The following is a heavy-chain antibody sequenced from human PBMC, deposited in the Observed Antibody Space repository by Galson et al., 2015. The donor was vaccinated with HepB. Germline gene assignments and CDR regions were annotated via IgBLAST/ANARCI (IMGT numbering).Heavy chain of an antibody. J-gene: IGHJ4*02. V-gene: IGHV3-30*18. CDR1: GFTFSSYG. CDR2: ISYDGSNK. D-gene: IGHD4-11*01. CDR3: AKGGTTATPWGY. Sequence: SLRLSCAASGFTFSSYGMHWVRQAPGKGLEWVAVISYDGSNKYYADSVKGRFTISRDNSKNTLYLEMNSLRPEDTAVYYCAKGGTTATPWGYWGQGTLVTVSS.